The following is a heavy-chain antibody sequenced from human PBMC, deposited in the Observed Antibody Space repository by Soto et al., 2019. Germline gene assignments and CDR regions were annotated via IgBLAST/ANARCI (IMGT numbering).Heavy chain of an antibody. CDR3: ARPRIVGATIFDY. D-gene: IGHD1-26*01. Sequence: HPGGSLRLSCAASGFTFSSYAMHWVRQAPGKGLEWVAVISYDGSNKYYADSVKGRFTISRDNSKNTLYLQMNSLRAEDTAVYYCARPRIVGATIFDYWGQGTLVTVSS. CDR2: ISYDGSNK. J-gene: IGHJ4*02. CDR1: GFTFSSYA. V-gene: IGHV3-30-3*01.